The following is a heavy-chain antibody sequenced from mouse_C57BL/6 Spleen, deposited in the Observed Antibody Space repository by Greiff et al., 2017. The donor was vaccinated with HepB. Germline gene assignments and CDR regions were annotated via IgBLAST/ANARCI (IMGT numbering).Heavy chain of an antibody. J-gene: IGHJ3*01. V-gene: IGHV1-5*01. D-gene: IGHD2-12*01. CDR1: GYTFTSYW. CDR2: IYPGNSDT. Sequence: EVQLQQSGTVLARPGASVKMSCKTSGYTFTSYWMHWVKQRPGQGLEWIGAIYPGNSDTSYNQKFKGKAKLTAVTSASTAYMELSSLTNEDSAVYYCTREGISGLRRGFAYWGQGTLVTVSA. CDR3: TREGISGLRRGFAY.